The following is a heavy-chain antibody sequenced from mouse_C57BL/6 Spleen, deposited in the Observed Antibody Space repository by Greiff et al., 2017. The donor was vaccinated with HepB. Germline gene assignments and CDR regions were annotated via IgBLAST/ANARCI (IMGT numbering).Heavy chain of an antibody. J-gene: IGHJ2*01. D-gene: IGHD2-2*01. CDR2: ISDGGSYT. CDR1: GFTFSSYA. CDR3: ARDMATGEIDY. V-gene: IGHV5-4*01. Sequence: EVNVVESGGGLVKPGGSLKLSCAASGFTFSSYAMSWVRQTPEKRLEWVATISDGGSYTYYPDNVKGRFTISRDNAKNNLYLQMSHLKSEDTAMYYCARDMATGEIDYWGQGTTLTVSS.